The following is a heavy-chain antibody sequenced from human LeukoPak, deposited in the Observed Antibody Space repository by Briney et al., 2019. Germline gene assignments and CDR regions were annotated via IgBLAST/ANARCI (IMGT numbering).Heavy chain of an antibody. CDR3: AKGGPDYGDYYYHGMDV. Sequence: GGSLRLSCTASGFTFSNFWMGWVRQAPGKGLEWVANIKQDETEKFYLGSVKGRFTISRDDSKNTLYLLMNSPRVEDTAVYYCAKGGPDYGDYYYHGMDVWGQGTTVTVSS. J-gene: IGHJ6*02. V-gene: IGHV3-7*03. D-gene: IGHD4-17*01. CDR2: IKQDETEK. CDR1: GFTFSNFW.